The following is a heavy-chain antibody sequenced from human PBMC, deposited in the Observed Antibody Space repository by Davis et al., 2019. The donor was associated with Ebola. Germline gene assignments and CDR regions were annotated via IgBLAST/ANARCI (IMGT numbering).Heavy chain of an antibody. J-gene: IGHJ4*02. V-gene: IGHV3-21*01. CDR1: GFTFSSYS. Sequence: PGGSLRLSCAASGFTFSSYSMNWVRQAPGKGLEWVSSIRSTTSYIYYADSVKGRFTISRDNAKNTLYLQMSSLGVADTAVYYCTTLDGGRSSDYWGLGTLVTVSS. CDR3: TTLDGGRSSDY. CDR2: IRSTTSYI. D-gene: IGHD5-24*01.